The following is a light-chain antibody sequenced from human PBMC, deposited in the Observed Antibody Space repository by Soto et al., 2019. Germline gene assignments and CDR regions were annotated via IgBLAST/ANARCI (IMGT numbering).Light chain of an antibody. J-gene: IGLJ2*01. CDR2: GNS. Sequence: QSVLTQPPSVSGAPGQRVTISCTGRSSNIGAGYDVHWYQQLPGTAPKLLIYGNSNRPSGVPDRFSGSKSGTSASLAITGLQADDEAVYYCQSYDSSLSGHVVFGGGTKLTVL. CDR1: SSNIGAGYD. CDR3: QSYDSSLSGHVV. V-gene: IGLV1-40*01.